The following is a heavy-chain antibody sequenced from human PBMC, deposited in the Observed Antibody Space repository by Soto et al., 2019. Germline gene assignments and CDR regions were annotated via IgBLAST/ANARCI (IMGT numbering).Heavy chain of an antibody. V-gene: IGHV1-69*12. J-gene: IGHJ6*02. CDR1: GGTFSSYA. CDR3: ASHSGSSPEGRYYYGVDV. D-gene: IGHD1-26*01. Sequence: QVQLVQSGAEVKKPGSSVKVSCKASGGTFSSYAISWVRQAPGQGLEWMGGVIPIFGTADYAQKFQGRVTITADESTSTAYMELSSLRSEDTAVYYCASHSGSSPEGRYYYGVDVWGQGTTVTVSS. CDR2: VIPIFGTA.